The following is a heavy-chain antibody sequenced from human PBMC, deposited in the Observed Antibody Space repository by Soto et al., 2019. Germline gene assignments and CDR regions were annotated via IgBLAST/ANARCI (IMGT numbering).Heavy chain of an antibody. CDR1: GGSISSYY. J-gene: IGHJ4*02. V-gene: IGHV4-59*01. Sequence: SEILSLTCTVSGGSISSYYWSWIRQPPGRGLEWIGYIYYSGSTNYNPSLKSRVTISVDTSKNQFSLKLSSVTAADTAVYYCARAGESYYDSSGYYPHLDYWGQGTLVTVSS. CDR3: ARAGESYYDSSGYYPHLDY. D-gene: IGHD3-22*01. CDR2: IYYSGST.